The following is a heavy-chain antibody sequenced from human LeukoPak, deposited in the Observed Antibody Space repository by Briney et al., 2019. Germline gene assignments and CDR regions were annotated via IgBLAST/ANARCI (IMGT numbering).Heavy chain of an antibody. D-gene: IGHD2-21*01. CDR3: AREKTACGGDCYDS. Sequence: GGSLRLSCAASRFTLSSYEMNWVRQAPGKGLEWVSYISSSGTPIHYADSVKGRFTISRDNAKNSLFLQMNSLRAEDTAVYYCAREKTACGGDCYDSWGQGTLVTVSS. V-gene: IGHV3-48*03. CDR2: ISSSGTPI. J-gene: IGHJ4*02. CDR1: RFTLSSYE.